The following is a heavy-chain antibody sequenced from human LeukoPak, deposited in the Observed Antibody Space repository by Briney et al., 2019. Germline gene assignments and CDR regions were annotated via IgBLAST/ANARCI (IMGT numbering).Heavy chain of an antibody. J-gene: IGHJ6*03. Sequence: GGSLRLSCAASGFTFSSYSMNWVRQAPGKGLEWVSSISSSSSYIYYADSVKGRFTISRDNAKNSLYLQMNSLRAEDTAVYYCARDGGGSGWEPYYYYYYYMDVWGKGTTVTVSS. V-gene: IGHV3-21*01. CDR2: ISSSSSYI. D-gene: IGHD6-19*01. CDR1: GFTFSSYS. CDR3: ARDGGGSGWEPYYYYYYYMDV.